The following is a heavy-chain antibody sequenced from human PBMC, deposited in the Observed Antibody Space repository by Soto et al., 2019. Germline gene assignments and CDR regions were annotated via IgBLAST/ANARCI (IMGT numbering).Heavy chain of an antibody. V-gene: IGHV4-39*07. D-gene: IGHD3-10*01. Sequence: SETLSLTCTVSGDSITSNSYFWAWIRQPPGKGLEWIGSIYYSGTTNYNPSLKSRVTISLDTSKNQFSLKLSSVTAADTAVYYCARPGIRFGNKMDVWGQGTTVTVSS. CDR2: IYYSGTT. J-gene: IGHJ6*02. CDR3: ARPGIRFGNKMDV. CDR1: GDSITSNSYF.